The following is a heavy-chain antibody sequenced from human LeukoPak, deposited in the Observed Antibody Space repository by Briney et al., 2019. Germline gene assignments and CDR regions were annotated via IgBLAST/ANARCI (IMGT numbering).Heavy chain of an antibody. CDR2: IYHSGST. Sequence: PSETLSLTCAVSGGSISSSNWWSWIRQPPGKGLEWIGEIYHSGSTNYNPSLKSRVTISVDKSKTQFSLKLSSVTAADTAVYHCARRKGITIAPWFDPWGQGTLVTVSS. D-gene: IGHD3-9*01. V-gene: IGHV4-4*02. J-gene: IGHJ5*02. CDR1: GGSISSSNW. CDR3: ARRKGITIAPWFDP.